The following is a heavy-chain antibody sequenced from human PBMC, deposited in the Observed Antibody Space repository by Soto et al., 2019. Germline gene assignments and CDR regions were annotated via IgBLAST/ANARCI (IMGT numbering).Heavy chain of an antibody. D-gene: IGHD3-22*01. V-gene: IGHV4-30-2*01. CDR3: ARVTADSSGYPMGFDP. CDR1: GGSISSGGYS. CDR2: IYHSGST. Sequence: QLQLQESGSGLVKPSQTLSLTCAVSGGSISSGGYSWSWIRQPPGKGLEWIGYIYHSGSTYYNPSPKSRVTISVDRSKNQVSLKLSSVTAADTAVYYCARVTADSSGYPMGFDPWGQGTLVTVSS. J-gene: IGHJ5*02.